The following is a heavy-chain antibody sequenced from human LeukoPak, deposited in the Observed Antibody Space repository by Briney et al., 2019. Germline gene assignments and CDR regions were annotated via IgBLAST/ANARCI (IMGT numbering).Heavy chain of an antibody. J-gene: IGHJ4*02. V-gene: IGHV3-7*01. D-gene: IGHD3-16*01. CDR2: IKQDGSEK. CDR1: GFTFSSYW. CDR3: ARFAAYIDY. Sequence: GGSLRLSCAVSGFTFSSYWMSWVRQAPGKGLEWVANIKQDGSEKYYVDSVKGRFTISRDNAKNSLYLQMNSLRAEDTAVYYCARFAAYIDYWGQGTLVTVSS.